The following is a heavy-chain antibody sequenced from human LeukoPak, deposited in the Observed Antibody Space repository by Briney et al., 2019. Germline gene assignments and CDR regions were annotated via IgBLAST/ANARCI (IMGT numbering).Heavy chain of an antibody. V-gene: IGHV3-48*03. J-gene: IGHJ4*02. D-gene: IGHD3-10*01. Sequence: GGSLRLSCAASGFTFSSYEMNWVRQAPGKGLEWVSYISSSGSTIYYADSVKGRFTISRDNAKNSLYLQMNSLRAEDTAVYYCARGPGDYYGSGSYYRPRVYFDYWGQGTLVTVSS. CDR3: ARGPGDYYGSGSYYRPRVYFDY. CDR1: GFTFSSYE. CDR2: ISSSGSTI.